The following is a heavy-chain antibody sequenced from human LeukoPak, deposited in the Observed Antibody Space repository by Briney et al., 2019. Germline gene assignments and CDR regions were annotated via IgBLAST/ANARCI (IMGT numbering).Heavy chain of an antibody. CDR3: ARGVLGYYDSSGYYYTYYYYGMDV. Sequence: SETLSLTCAVYGGSFSGYYWSWIRQPPGKGLEWIGEINHSGGTNYNPSLKSRVTISVDTSKNQFSLKLSSVTAADTAVYYCARGVLGYYDSSGYYYTYYYYGMDVWGQGTTVTVSS. J-gene: IGHJ6*02. CDR1: GGSFSGYY. V-gene: IGHV4-34*01. CDR2: INHSGGT. D-gene: IGHD3-22*01.